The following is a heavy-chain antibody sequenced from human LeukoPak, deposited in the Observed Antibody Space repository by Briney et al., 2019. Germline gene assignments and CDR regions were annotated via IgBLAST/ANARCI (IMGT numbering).Heavy chain of an antibody. D-gene: IGHD6-6*01. CDR2: ITDRGDST. CDR3: VKGSRASRPYYFDY. Sequence: GGSLRLSCAASGFTFSNYAMSWVRQAPGKGLEWVSAITDRGDSTYSADPVKGRFTISRDNSKNTLYLQMNSLRAEDTAVYYCVKGSRASRPYYFDYWGQGTLVTVSS. J-gene: IGHJ4*02. CDR1: GFTFSNYA. V-gene: IGHV3-23*01.